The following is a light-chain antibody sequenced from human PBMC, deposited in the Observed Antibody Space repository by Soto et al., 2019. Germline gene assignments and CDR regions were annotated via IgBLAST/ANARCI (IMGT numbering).Light chain of an antibody. CDR2: EVN. J-gene: IGLJ1*01. V-gene: IGLV2-23*02. CDR1: SSDVGGFNL. CDR3: CSYAGSSTYV. Sequence: QSVLTQPASVSGSPGQSITISCTGTSSDVGGFNLVSWYQQHPEKAPKLMIYEVNKRPSGVSNRFSGSKSGNTASLTISGLQAEDEADYYCCSYAGSSTYVFGTGTKLTVL.